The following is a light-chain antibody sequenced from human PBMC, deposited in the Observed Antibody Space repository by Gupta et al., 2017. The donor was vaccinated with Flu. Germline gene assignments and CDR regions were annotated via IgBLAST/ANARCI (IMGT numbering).Light chain of an antibody. Sequence: SYVLTQPPSVPVAPGQTARITCGGNNIGCKTVHWYQQKPGQSPVLVVYDDSDRPSGFPDRFSGSKSGNTATLTISRVEAGDEDDFYCQGWYSGSDHKVFGGGTKLTVL. CDR3: QGWYSGSDHKV. J-gene: IGLJ3*02. CDR1: NIGCKT. V-gene: IGLV3-21*02. CDR2: DDS.